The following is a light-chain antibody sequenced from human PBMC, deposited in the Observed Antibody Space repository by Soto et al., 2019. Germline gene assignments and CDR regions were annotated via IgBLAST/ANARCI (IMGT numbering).Light chain of an antibody. Sequence: PGERVTLSCRTSQSVCSRCFAWYQQKPGQSPRLLIYGASTRATGIPDRFSGSGSGTDFTLTISRLEPEDFAVYYCQHYGTTPWTFVQGTKVGIK. CDR2: GAS. V-gene: IGKV3-20*01. CDR1: QSVCSRC. CDR3: QHYGTTPWT. J-gene: IGKJ1*01.